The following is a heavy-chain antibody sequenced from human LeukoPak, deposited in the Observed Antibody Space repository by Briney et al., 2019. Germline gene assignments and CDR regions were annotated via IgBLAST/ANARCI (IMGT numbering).Heavy chain of an antibody. CDR3: ARDGLALMITFGGSKNNWFDP. V-gene: IGHV3-23*01. CDR2: ISGSGGST. D-gene: IGHD3-16*01. CDR1: GFTFSSYG. Sequence: GGTLRLSCAASGFTFSSYGMSWVRQAPGKGLEWVSAISGSGGSTYYADSVKGRFTISRDNSKNTLYLQMNSLRSEDTAVYYCARDGLALMITFGGSKNNWFDPWGQGTLVTVTS. J-gene: IGHJ5*02.